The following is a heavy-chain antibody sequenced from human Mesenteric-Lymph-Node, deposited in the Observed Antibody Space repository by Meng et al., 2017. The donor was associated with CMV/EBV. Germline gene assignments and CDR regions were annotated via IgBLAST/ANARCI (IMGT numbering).Heavy chain of an antibody. Sequence: SETLSLTCSVSGDSISSYYWTWIRQPPGKGLEWTGHIYYSGSTNYNPSLKSRVTISVDTSKNSFSLNLNSVTAADTAVYYCARRLGIAAPFDYWGRGTLVTVSS. CDR3: ARRLGIAAPFDY. V-gene: IGHV4-59*01. CDR2: IYYSGST. J-gene: IGHJ4*02. CDR1: GDSISSYY. D-gene: IGHD6-13*01.